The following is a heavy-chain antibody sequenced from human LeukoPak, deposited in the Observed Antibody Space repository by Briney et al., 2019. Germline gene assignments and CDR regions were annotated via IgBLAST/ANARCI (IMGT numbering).Heavy chain of an antibody. V-gene: IGHV3-74*01. CDR2: INSDGSAA. J-gene: IGHJ6*03. CDR3: AGDQKKNYYMNV. Sequence: GGSQRLSCAASGFSFTTSWMHWVRQAPGKGLVWVSRINSDGSAANYADSVKGRFTISRDNTKNTLSLQMYSLRGEDTAVYYCAGDQKKNYYMNVWGKGTTVTVSS. CDR1: GFSFTTSW.